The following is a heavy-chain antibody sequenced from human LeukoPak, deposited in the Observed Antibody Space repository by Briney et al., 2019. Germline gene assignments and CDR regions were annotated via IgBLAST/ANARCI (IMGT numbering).Heavy chain of an antibody. CDR3: ARESSGSPNFDY. CDR1: GYTFTSYD. V-gene: IGHV1-2*02. CDR2: INPNSGGT. J-gene: IGHJ4*02. Sequence: ASVKVSCKASGYTFTSYDINWVRQATGQGLEWMGWINPNSGGTNYAQKFQGRVTMTRDTSISTAYMELSRLRSDDTTVYYCARESSGSPNFDYWGQGTLVTVSS. D-gene: IGHD1-26*01.